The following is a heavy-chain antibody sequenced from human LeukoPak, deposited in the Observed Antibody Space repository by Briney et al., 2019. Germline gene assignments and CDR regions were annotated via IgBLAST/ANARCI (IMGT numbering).Heavy chain of an antibody. Sequence: GASVKVSCKASGYTFTSYGISWVRQAPGQGLEWMGWIGAYNGNTNYAQKLQGRVTMTTDTSTSTAYMELRSLRSDDTAVYYCARDRYRYCSGGNCLSYLYYFDYWGQGTLVTVSS. CDR2: IGAYNGNT. D-gene: IGHD2-15*01. V-gene: IGHV1-18*01. CDR3: ARDRYRYCSGGNCLSYLYYFDY. CDR1: GYTFTSYG. J-gene: IGHJ4*02.